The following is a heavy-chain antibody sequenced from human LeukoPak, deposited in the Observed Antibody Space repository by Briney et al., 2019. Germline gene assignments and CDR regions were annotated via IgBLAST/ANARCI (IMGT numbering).Heavy chain of an antibody. V-gene: IGHV1-24*01. CDR3: ATDSTFSGDNDYYYYGMDV. CDR1: GYTFTSYY. J-gene: IGHJ6*02. D-gene: IGHD4-17*01. CDR2: FDPEDGET. Sequence: ASVKVSCKASGYTFTSYYMHWVRQAPGKGLEWMGGFDPEDGETIYAQKFQGRVTMTEDTSTDTAYMELSSLRSEDTAVYYCATDSTFSGDNDYYYYGMDVWGQGTTVTVSS.